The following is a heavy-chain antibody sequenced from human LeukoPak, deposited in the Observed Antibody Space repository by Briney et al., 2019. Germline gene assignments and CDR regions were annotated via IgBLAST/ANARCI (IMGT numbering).Heavy chain of an antibody. CDR3: VGATHAFDI. V-gene: IGHV4-61*02. Sequence: TXXGGSISSGSXYWSWIRQPAGRGLEWIERIYTSGSTNYNPSLKSRVTISVDTSKNQFSLKLSSVTAADTAVYYCVGATHAFDIWGQGTMVTVSS. CDR2: IYTSGST. CDR1: GGSISSGSXY. J-gene: IGHJ3*02.